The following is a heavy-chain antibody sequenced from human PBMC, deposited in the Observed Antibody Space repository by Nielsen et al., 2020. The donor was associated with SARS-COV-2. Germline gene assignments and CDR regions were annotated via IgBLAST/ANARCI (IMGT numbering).Heavy chain of an antibody. D-gene: IGHD5-18*01. Sequence: GESLKISCVVSGFTISTYGMSWVRQAPGKGLEWVSAISSSTYYADSVKGRFTISRDNSKSTLYLQMNSLSAEDTAIYYCAKSDGGYSYGYPDYWGQGTLVTVSS. J-gene: IGHJ4*02. CDR3: AKSDGGYSYGYPDY. V-gene: IGHV3-23*01. CDR1: GFTISTYG. CDR2: ISSST.